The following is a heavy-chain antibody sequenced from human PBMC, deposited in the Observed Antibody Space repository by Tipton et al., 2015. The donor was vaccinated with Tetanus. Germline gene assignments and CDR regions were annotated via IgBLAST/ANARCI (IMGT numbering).Heavy chain of an antibody. D-gene: IGHD6-25*01. V-gene: IGHV5-51*01. CDR2: IYPGDSDT. CDR3: ARHRGHFDY. Sequence: QLVQSGAEVKKPGESLKISCKGFGYSFSNYWIGWVRQMPGEGLEYMGIIYPGDSDTRYSPSFQGQVTMSADKSINTAYLHWSSLKASDTAMYYCARHRGHFDYWGQGARVTVSS. CDR1: GYSFSNYW. J-gene: IGHJ4*02.